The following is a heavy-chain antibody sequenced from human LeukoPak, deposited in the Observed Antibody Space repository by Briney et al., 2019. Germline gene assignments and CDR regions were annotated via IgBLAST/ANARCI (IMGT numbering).Heavy chain of an antibody. J-gene: IGHJ4*02. CDR1: GGSISSGGYY. V-gene: IGHV4-30-2*01. D-gene: IGHD6-13*01. CDR2: IYHSGNT. Sequence: SQTLSPTCTVSGGSISSGGYYWSWIRQPPGKGLEWIGYIYHSGNTYYNPSLKSRVTISVDTSKNQFSLKLSSVTAADTAVYYCARDLDSSSWYFDYWGQGTLVIVSS. CDR3: ARDLDSSSWYFDY.